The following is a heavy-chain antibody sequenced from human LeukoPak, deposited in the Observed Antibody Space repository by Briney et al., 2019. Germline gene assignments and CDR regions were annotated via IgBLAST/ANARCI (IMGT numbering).Heavy chain of an antibody. CDR1: LGSISRNY. Sequence: SETLSHTSADPLGSISRNYGSWRRQPPGKGLEWIGYNYYSGSTGYNPSLKSRVTISVDTSKNQFSLKLSSVTAADTAVYYCARSYNSRGYYYYGMDVWGQGTTVTVSS. D-gene: IGHD3-22*01. V-gene: IGHV4-59*01. CDR2: NYYSGST. J-gene: IGHJ6*02. CDR3: ARSYNSRGYYYYGMDV.